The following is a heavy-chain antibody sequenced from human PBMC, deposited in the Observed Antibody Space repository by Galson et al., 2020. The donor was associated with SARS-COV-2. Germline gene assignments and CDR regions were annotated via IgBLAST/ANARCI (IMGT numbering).Heavy chain of an antibody. CDR3: ARDRGYSYERLHWFDP. CDR1: GFTFSSYW. Sequence: QLGESLKISCAASGFTFSSYWMSWVRQAPGKGLEWVANIKQDGSEKYYVDSVKGRFTISRDNAKNSLYLQMNSLRAEDTAVYYCARDRGYSYERLHWFDPWGQGTLVTVSS. CDR2: IKQDGSEK. D-gene: IGHD5-18*01. V-gene: IGHV3-7*01. J-gene: IGHJ5*02.